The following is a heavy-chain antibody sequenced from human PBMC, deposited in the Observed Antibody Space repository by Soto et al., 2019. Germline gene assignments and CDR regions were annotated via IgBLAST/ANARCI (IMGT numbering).Heavy chain of an antibody. V-gene: IGHV5-51*01. CDR2: IYPGDSDT. J-gene: IGHJ6*03. CDR1: GYSFTSYW. Sequence: GESLKISCKGSGYSFTSYWIGWVRQMPGKGLEWMGIIYPGDSDTRYSPSFKGQVTISADKSISTAYLPWSSLKDSDTAMYYCARHQYSSSWDYYYYYMDVWGKGTTVTVSS. D-gene: IGHD6-13*01. CDR3: ARHQYSSSWDYYYYYMDV.